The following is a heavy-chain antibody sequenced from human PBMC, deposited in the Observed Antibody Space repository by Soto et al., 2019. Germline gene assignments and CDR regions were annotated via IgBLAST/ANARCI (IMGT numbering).Heavy chain of an antibody. CDR2: ISYDGSNK. V-gene: IGHV3-30-3*01. J-gene: IGHJ6*02. D-gene: IGHD3-3*01. Sequence: GGSLRLSCAASGFTFSSYAMHWVRQAPGKGLEWVAVISYDGSNKNHADTVKGRFTISRDNSKNTLYLQMNSLRAEDTAVYYCARGYDFWSGYYHPYGMDVWGQGTTVTVSS. CDR3: ARGYDFWSGYYHPYGMDV. CDR1: GFTFSSYA.